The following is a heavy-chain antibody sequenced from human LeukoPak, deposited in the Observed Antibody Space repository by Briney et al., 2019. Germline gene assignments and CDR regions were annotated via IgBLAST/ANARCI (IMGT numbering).Heavy chain of an antibody. Sequence: ASVKVSCKASGYTFTSYGISWVRQAPGQGLEWMGWISAYNGNTNYAQKLQGRVTMTTDTSTSTAYMELRSLRSDDTAVYYCARDGGYYDFWSGYYTGYYYYYMDVWGKGTTVTVSS. V-gene: IGHV1-18*01. CDR1: GYTFTSYG. CDR3: ARDGGYYDFWSGYYTGYYYYYMDV. D-gene: IGHD3-3*01. J-gene: IGHJ6*03. CDR2: ISAYNGNT.